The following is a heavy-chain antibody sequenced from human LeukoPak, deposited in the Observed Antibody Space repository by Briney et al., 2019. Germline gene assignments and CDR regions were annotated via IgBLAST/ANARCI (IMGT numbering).Heavy chain of an antibody. D-gene: IGHD1-26*01. Sequence: SETLSLTCAVYGGSFSGYYWSWIRQPPGKGLEWIGEINHSGSTYYNPSLKSRVTISVDTSKNQFSLKLSSVTAADTAVYYCAGRGRSGSGSYYPNCNFDYWGQGTLVTVSS. CDR1: GGSFSGYY. J-gene: IGHJ4*02. CDR2: INHSGST. CDR3: AGRGRSGSGSYYPNCNFDY. V-gene: IGHV4-34*01.